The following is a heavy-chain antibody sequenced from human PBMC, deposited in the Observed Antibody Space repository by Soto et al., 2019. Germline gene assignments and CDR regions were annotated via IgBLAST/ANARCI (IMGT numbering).Heavy chain of an antibody. V-gene: IGHV1-2*04. CDR1: GYTFTGYY. CDR2: INPNSGGT. Sequence: GPVKVSCKASGYTFTGYYMHWVRQAPGQGLEWMGWINPNSGGTNYAQKFQGWVTMTRDTSISTAYMELSRLRSDDTAVYYCARGVGAINYYYYGMDVWGQGTTVTVSS. CDR3: ARGVGAINYYYYGMDV. J-gene: IGHJ6*02. D-gene: IGHD1-26*01.